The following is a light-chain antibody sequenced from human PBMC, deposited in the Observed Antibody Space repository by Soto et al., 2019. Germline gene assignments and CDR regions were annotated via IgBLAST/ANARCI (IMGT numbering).Light chain of an antibody. CDR2: EVS. Sequence: QSALTQPPSASGSPGQSVTISCTGTSSDVGGYKYVSWYQQHPGKAPKLMIYEVSKRPSGVPDRFSGSKSGTTASLTVSGLQADDEADYYCSSYAGSNNLVFGGGTKLTVL. J-gene: IGLJ2*01. CDR3: SSYAGSNNLV. V-gene: IGLV2-8*01. CDR1: SSDVGGYKY.